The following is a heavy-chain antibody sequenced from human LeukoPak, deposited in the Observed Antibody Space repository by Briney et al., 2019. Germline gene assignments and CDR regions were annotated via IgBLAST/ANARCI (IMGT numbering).Heavy chain of an antibody. D-gene: IGHD6-13*01. V-gene: IGHV1-18*01. CDR1: GYTFTSYA. J-gene: IGHJ4*02. CDR2: ISAYNGVT. CDR3: VRDREGAAAGTGDY. Sequence: ASVKVSCKASGYTFTSYAITWVRQAPGQGLEWMGWISAYNGVTNYAQKLQGRVTMTPDTSPTTAYMELRSLRSDDTGGYYCVRDREGAAAGTGDYWGEGTLVTVSS.